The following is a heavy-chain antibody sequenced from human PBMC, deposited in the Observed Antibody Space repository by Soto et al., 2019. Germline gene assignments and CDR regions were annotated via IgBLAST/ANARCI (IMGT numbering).Heavy chain of an antibody. CDR3: AKGLAGSTSRPFHY. D-gene: IGHD2-2*01. V-gene: IGHV3-9*01. J-gene: IGHJ4*02. Sequence: EVQLVESGGGLVQPGRSLRLSCAASGFSFNDYAMHWVRQAPGKGLEWVSGISWNSGSIGYADFVKGRFTSSRDNAKKSLNLEMNSLRPEDTALYYCAKGLAGSTSRPFHYWGQGTLVTVSS. CDR1: GFSFNDYA. CDR2: ISWNSGSI.